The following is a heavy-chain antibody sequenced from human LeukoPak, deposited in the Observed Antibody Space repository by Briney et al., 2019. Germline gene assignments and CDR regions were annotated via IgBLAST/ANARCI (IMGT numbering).Heavy chain of an antibody. D-gene: IGHD5-18*01. CDR2: IIPIFGTA. Sequence: SVKVSCKASGGTFRSYAISWVRQAPGQGLEWMGGIIPIFGTANYAQKFQGRVAITADESTSTAYMELSSLRSEDTAVYYCARDQGYRYGYGDFDYWGQGTLVTVSS. CDR3: ARDQGYRYGYGDFDY. V-gene: IGHV1-69*13. CDR1: GGTFRSYA. J-gene: IGHJ4*02.